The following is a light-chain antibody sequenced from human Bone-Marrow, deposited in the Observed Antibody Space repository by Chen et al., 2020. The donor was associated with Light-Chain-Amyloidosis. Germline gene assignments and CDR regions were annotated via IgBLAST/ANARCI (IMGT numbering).Light chain of an antibody. J-gene: IGKJ4*01. Sequence: EIVLTQSPGTLSLSLGEGANLSCRDSQTISSNYLTWYQQKFGQAPRLLIYGSSSMVTGIPDRFTGSGSGTDFTLTINRLEPEDFAMYYCQQYGTSPLTFGGGTKVEIK. CDR2: GSS. CDR3: QQYGTSPLT. CDR1: QTISSNY. V-gene: IGKV3-20*01.